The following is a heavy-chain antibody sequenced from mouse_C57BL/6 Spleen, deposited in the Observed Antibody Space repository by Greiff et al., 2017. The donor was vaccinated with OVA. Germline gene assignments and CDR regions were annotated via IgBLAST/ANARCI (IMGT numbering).Heavy chain of an antibody. CDR2: IYPGDGDT. CDR3: ARSHYCGSSYNYFDY. J-gene: IGHJ2*01. CDR1: GYAFSSSW. D-gene: IGHD1-1*01. V-gene: IGHV1-82*01. Sequence: VQLQQSGPELVKPGASVKISCKASGYAFSSSWMNWVKQRPGKGLEWIGRIYPGDGDTNYNGKFKGKATLTADKSSSTAYMQLSSLTSEDSAVYFCARSHYCGSSYNYFDYWGQGTTLTVSS.